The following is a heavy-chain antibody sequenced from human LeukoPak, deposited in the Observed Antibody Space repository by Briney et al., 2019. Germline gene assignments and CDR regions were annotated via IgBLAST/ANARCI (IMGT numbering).Heavy chain of an antibody. V-gene: IGHV3-21*01. CDR1: GFTFSTYA. D-gene: IGHD6-19*01. CDR2: ITGDSAYI. Sequence: GGSLRLSCAASGFTFSTYAMNWVRQAPGEGLKWVSCITGDSAYIYYADSVKGRFTISRDNAKNSLYLQMNSLRAEDTAVYYCARDSLGSMAVAGTMVFSYWGQGTLVTVSS. CDR3: ARDSLGSMAVAGTMVFSY. J-gene: IGHJ4*02.